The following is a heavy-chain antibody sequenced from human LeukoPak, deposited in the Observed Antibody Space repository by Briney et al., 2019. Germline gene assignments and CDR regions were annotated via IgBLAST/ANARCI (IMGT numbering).Heavy chain of an antibody. J-gene: IGHJ6*02. CDR1: GYGFTSYW. D-gene: IGHD6-13*01. CDR3: ARGRIAAAFSYYYYGMDV. Sequence: GESLKISCKGSGYGFTSYWIGWVRQMPGKGLEWMGIIYPGDSDTRYSPSFQGQVTISADKSISTAYLQWSSLKASDTAMYYCARGRIAAAFSYYYYGMDVWGQGTTVTVSS. V-gene: IGHV5-51*01. CDR2: IYPGDSDT.